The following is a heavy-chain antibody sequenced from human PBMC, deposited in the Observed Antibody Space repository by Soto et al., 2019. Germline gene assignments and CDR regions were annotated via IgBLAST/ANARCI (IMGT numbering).Heavy chain of an antibody. CDR2: IYYSGST. Sequence: SETLSLTCTVSGGSVSSGSYYWSWIRQPPGKGLEWIGYIYYSGSTNYNPSLKSRVTISVDTSKNQFSLKLSSVTAADTAVYYCARESRGYSYGYTYYGMDVWGQGTKVTVSS. V-gene: IGHV4-61*01. CDR1: GGSVSSGSYY. CDR3: ARESRGYSYGYTYYGMDV. J-gene: IGHJ6*02. D-gene: IGHD5-18*01.